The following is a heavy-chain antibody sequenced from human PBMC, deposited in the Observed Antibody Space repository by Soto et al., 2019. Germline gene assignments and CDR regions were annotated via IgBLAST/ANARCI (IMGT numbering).Heavy chain of an antibody. CDR3: AKDHVEWTNPYYYYYGMDV. V-gene: IGHV3-23*01. CDR1: GFTFSSYA. Sequence: PGGSLRLSCAASGFTFSSYAMSWVRQAPGKGLEWVSAISGSGGSTYYADSVKGRFTISRDNSKNTLYLQMNSLRAEDTAVYYCAKDHVEWTNPYYYYYGMDVWGQGNTVTVSS. J-gene: IGHJ6*02. CDR2: ISGSGGST. D-gene: IGHD3-3*01.